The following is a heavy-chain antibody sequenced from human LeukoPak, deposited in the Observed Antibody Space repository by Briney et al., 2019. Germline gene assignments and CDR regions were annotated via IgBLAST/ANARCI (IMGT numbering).Heavy chain of an antibody. CDR1: GYTFTSYA. CDR3: ARAHLGYCSSTSCWSWFDP. V-gene: IGHV1-3*01. CDR2: INAGNGNT. J-gene: IGHJ5*02. D-gene: IGHD2-2*01. Sequence: ASVKVSCKASGYTFTSYAMHWVRQAPGQRLEWMGWINAGNGNTKYSQKFQGRVTMTTDTSTSTAYMELRSLRSDDTAVYYCARAHLGYCSSTSCWSWFDPWGQGALVTVSS.